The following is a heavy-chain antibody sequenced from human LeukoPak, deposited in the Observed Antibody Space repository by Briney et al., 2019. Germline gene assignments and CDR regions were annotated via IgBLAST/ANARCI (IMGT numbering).Heavy chain of an antibody. CDR3: ARGRSGDDYAWGSYRAFDY. CDR2: IYTSGST. D-gene: IGHD3-16*02. J-gene: IGHJ4*02. Sequence: SETLSLTCTVSGGSISSYYWSWIRQPAGKGLEWIGRIYTSGSTNYNPSLKSRVTMSVDTSKNQFSLKLSSVTAADTAVYYCARGRSGDDYAWGSYRAFDYWGQGTLVTVSS. V-gene: IGHV4-4*07. CDR1: GGSISSYY.